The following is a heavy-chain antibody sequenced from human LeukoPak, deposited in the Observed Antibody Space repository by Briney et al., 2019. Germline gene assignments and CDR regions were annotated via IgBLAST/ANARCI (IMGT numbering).Heavy chain of an antibody. CDR3: AKENPVGGTNYFDY. J-gene: IGHJ4*02. CDR2: ITSGGDKT. D-gene: IGHD1-26*01. Sequence: HSGGSLRLSCAASGFIFRSYPMSWVRKAPGKGLEWVSAITSGGDKTYYGDSVKGRFTISRDNSKNTLSLQMNSLRPEDTAVYYCAKENPVGGTNYFDYWGQGTLVTVSS. V-gene: IGHV3-23*01. CDR1: GFIFRSYP.